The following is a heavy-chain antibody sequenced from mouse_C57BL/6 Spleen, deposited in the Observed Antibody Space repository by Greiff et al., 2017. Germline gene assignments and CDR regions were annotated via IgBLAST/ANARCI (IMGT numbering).Heavy chain of an antibody. D-gene: IGHD2-3*01. CDR3: AREGGGYYSYYLDY. J-gene: IGHJ2*01. V-gene: IGHV1-81*01. CDR2: IYPRSGNT. Sequence: QVQLQQSGAELARPGASVKLSCKASGYTFTSYGISWVKQRTGQGLEWIGEIYPRSGNTYYNEKFKGKATLTVDKSSSTAYIELRSLTSDDSAVYFCAREGGGYYSYYLDYWGQGTTLTVSS. CDR1: GYTFTSYG.